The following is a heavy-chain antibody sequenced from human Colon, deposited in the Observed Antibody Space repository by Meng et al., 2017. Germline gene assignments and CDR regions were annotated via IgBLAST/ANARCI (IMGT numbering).Heavy chain of an antibody. CDR1: GFTFSKYW. Sequence: GQLGGSGGGLVHTGGSLRLACKVSGFTFSKYWMSWVRQAPGKGLEWVGNIKQDGTEKNYVESVKGRFTISRDNAKNSLYLQINSLRAEDTAVYYCRGYRYWGQGTLVTVSS. CDR3: RGYRY. V-gene: IGHV3-7*01. J-gene: IGHJ4*02. D-gene: IGHD3-16*02. CDR2: IKQDGTEK.